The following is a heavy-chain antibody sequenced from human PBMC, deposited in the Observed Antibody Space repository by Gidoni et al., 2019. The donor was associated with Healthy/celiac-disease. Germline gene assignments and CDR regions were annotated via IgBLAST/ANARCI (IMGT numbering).Heavy chain of an antibody. CDR3: TLLKLRFLEWVGVDYGMDV. V-gene: IGHV3-30-3*01. J-gene: IGHJ6*02. Sequence: QVQLVASGGGVVQPGRSLRLSCAASGFTFLRYALHWVRQAPGKGLAWVPVISDDGSNKYDADSVKGRFTISRDNSKNTLYLQMNSLRAEDTAVYYCTLLKLRFLEWVGVDYGMDVWGQGTTVTVSS. CDR1: GFTFLRYA. D-gene: IGHD3-3*01. CDR2: ISDDGSNK.